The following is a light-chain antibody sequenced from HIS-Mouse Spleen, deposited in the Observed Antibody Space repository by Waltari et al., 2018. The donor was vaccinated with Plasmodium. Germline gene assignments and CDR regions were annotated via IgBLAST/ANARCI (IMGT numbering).Light chain of an antibody. CDR2: EDS. CDR3: YSTDSSGNHRV. V-gene: IGLV3-10*01. CDR1: ALPKKS. Sequence: SYELTQPPSVSVSPGQTARITCSGDALPKKSAYWYQQKSGQAPVLVIYEDSKRPPGIPERFSGSSSGTMATLTISGAQVEEEADYYCYSTDSSGNHRVFGGGTKLTVL. J-gene: IGLJ3*02.